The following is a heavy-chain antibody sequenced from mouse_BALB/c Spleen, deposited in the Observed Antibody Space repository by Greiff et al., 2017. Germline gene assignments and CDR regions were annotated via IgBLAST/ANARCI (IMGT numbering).Heavy chain of an antibody. V-gene: IGHV1S29*02. Sequence: EVQLQQSGPELVKPGASVKISCKASGYTFTDYNMHWVKQSHGKSLEWIGYIYPYNGGTGYNQKFKSKATLTVDNSSSTAYMELRSLTSEDSAVYYCARRYYGSPFAYWGQGTLVTVSA. D-gene: IGHD1-1*01. CDR2: IYPYNGGT. CDR1: GYTFTDYN. J-gene: IGHJ3*01. CDR3: ARRYYGSPFAY.